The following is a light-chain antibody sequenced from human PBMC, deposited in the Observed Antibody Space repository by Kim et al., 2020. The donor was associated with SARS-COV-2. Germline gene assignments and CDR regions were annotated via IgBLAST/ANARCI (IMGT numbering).Light chain of an antibody. V-gene: IGKV3-15*01. CDR2: GAS. CDR1: QSVSNK. CDR3: QQYNDWPRT. J-gene: IGKJ1*01. Sequence: VSAGERATLSCRACQSVSNKLAWYRQKPGQAPRLLIFGASNRATDIPARFSGSGSGTEFTLTISSLQSEDFAVYYCQQYNDWPRTFGQGTKVDIK.